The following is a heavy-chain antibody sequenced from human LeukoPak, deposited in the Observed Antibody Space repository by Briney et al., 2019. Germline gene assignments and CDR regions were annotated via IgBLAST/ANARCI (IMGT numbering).Heavy chain of an antibody. CDR2: ISSSSSYI. CDR1: GFTFSSYS. V-gene: IGHV3-21*01. J-gene: IGHJ4*02. Sequence: PGGSLRLSCAASGFTFSSYSMNWVRQAPGKGLEWVSSISSSSSYIYYADSVKGRFTISRDNAKNSLYLQMNSLRAEDTAVYYCARDGRSSSSRGDYWGQGTLVTVSS. D-gene: IGHD6-6*01. CDR3: ARDGRSSSSRGDY.